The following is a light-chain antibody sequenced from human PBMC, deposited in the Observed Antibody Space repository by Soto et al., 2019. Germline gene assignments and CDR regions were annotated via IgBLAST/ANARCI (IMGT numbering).Light chain of an antibody. CDR3: GSWDSSLSAYV. CDR2: DDD. J-gene: IGLJ1*01. Sequence: QAVVTQPPSVSAAPGQKVTISCSGSSSNIGGNSVSWYQQLPGTAPKLLIYDDDKRPSGIPNRFSGSKSGTSATLGITEFQTGDEAAYYCGSWDSSLSAYVFGTGTKLTVL. CDR1: SSNIGGNS. V-gene: IGLV1-51*01.